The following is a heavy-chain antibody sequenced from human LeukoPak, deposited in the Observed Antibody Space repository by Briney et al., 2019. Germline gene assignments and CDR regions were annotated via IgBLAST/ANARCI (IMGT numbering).Heavy chain of an antibody. CDR3: ARVIHWGYDY. J-gene: IGHJ4*02. D-gene: IGHD7-27*01. V-gene: IGHV1-18*01. Sequence: ASVKVSCKAPGYTFTSYGISWVRQASGQGLEWMGWISAYNGNPNYAQKLQVRVTMTTDTSTSTAYMELRSLRSDDTAVYYCARVIHWGYDYWGQGTLVTVSS. CDR2: ISAYNGNP. CDR1: GYTFTSYG.